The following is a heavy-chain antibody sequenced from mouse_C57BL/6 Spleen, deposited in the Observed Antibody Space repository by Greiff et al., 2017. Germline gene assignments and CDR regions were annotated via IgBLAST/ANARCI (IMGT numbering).Heavy chain of an antibody. J-gene: IGHJ4*01. CDR2: INPSNGGT. Sequence: QVQLQQPGTELVKPGASVKLSCKASGYTFTSYWMHWVQQRPGQGLEWIGNINPSNGGTNYNENFKSKATLTVDKSSSTAYMQLSSLTSEDSAVYYCASHYSNDVTYYYAMDYWGQGTSVTVSS. CDR3: ASHYSNDVTYYYAMDY. D-gene: IGHD2-12*01. V-gene: IGHV1-53*01. CDR1: GYTFTSYW.